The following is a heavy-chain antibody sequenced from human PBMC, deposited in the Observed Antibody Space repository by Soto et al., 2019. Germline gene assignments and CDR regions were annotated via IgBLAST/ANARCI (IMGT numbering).Heavy chain of an antibody. V-gene: IGHV4-30-4*01. CDR2: IYYSGST. CDR1: GGSISSGDYY. CDR3: ARETVAVAGFFDY. J-gene: IGHJ4*02. Sequence: SETLSLTCPVSGGSISSGDYYWIWIRQPPGKGLEWIGDIYYSGSTYYNPSLKSRVTISVDTSKNQFSLKLSSVTAADTAVYYCARETVAVAGFFDYWGQGTLVPSP. D-gene: IGHD6-19*01.